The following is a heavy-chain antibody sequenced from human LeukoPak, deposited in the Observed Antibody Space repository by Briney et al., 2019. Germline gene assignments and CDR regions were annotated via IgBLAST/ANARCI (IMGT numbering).Heavy chain of an antibody. J-gene: IGHJ5*02. Sequence: GEPLKISCQGPGYTFTSYWIGWVRQMPGKGLEWMGIIYPGDSDTRYSPSFQGQVTISADKSISTAYLQWSSLKASDTAMYYCARHGAPGSSSAGIVAWFAPWGQGTLVTVSS. CDR2: IYPGDSDT. CDR1: GYTFTSYW. CDR3: ARHGAPGSSSAGIVAWFAP. D-gene: IGHD6-6*01. V-gene: IGHV5-51*01.